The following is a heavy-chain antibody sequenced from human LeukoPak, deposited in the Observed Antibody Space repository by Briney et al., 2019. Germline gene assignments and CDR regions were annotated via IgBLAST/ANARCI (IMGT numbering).Heavy chain of an antibody. Sequence: GASVKVSCKASGGTFSSYAISWVRQAPGQGLEWMGRIIPILGIANYTQEFQGRVTITADKSTSTAYMELSSLRSEDTAVYYCAGLVVVAATDWFDPWGQGTLVTVSS. V-gene: IGHV1-69*04. J-gene: IGHJ5*02. D-gene: IGHD2-15*01. CDR3: AGLVVVAATDWFDP. CDR2: IIPILGIA. CDR1: GGTFSSYA.